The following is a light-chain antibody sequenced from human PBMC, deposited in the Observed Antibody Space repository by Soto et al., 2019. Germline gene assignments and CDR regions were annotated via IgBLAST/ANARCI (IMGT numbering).Light chain of an antibody. V-gene: IGLV1-47*01. CDR3: AAWDASLSGWV. CDR2: RNN. J-gene: IGLJ3*02. Sequence: QSVLTQPPSASGTPGQGVTISCSGSSSNIGSDYVYWYQQLPGTAPKLLIYRNNQRPSGVPDRFSGSKSGTSASLAISGLPSEDEADYYCAAWDASLSGWVFGGGTKVTVL. CDR1: SSNIGSDY.